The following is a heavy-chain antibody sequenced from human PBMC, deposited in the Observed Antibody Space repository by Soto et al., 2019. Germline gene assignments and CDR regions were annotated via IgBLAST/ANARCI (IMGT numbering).Heavy chain of an antibody. CDR1: GGSISSGGYS. Sequence: SETLSLTCAVSGGSISSGGYSWSWIRQPPGKGLEWIGYIYHSGSTYYNPSLKSRVTISVDRSKNQFSLKLSSVTAADTAVYYCARAGRGSLYYGSGKYGMDVWGQGTTVTVSS. D-gene: IGHD3-10*01. CDR2: IYHSGST. CDR3: ARAGRGSLYYGSGKYGMDV. V-gene: IGHV4-30-2*01. J-gene: IGHJ6*02.